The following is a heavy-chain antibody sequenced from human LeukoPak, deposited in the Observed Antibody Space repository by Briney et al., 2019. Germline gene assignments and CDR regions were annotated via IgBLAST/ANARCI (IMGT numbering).Heavy chain of an antibody. CDR1: GLTFSRYW. D-gene: IGHD6-19*01. J-gene: IGHJ5*02. V-gene: IGHV3-23*01. CDR2: ISDSGGST. Sequence: GGSLRLSCAASGLTFSRYWMTWVRQAPGKGLEWVSSISDSGGSTYYADSVKGRFTISRDNSKNTLYLQMTNLRAADTAVYYCAKDLSRAVAADWFDPWDQGSLVTVSS. CDR3: AKDLSRAVAADWFDP.